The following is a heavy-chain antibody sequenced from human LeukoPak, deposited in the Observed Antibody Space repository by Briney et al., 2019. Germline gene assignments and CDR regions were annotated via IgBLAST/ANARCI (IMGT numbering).Heavy chain of an antibody. CDR2: IYYSGST. V-gene: IGHV4-30-4*01. J-gene: IGHJ5*02. CDR1: GDSISSGDYY. CDR3: ARGNKNGSINGNWFDP. Sequence: SETLSLTCTVSGDSISSGDYYWSWIRQPPGKGLEWIGYIYYSGSTYYNPSLKSRLTISVNTSQNQFPLKLGSVTSADKAVYSCARGNKNGSINGNWFDPRGQGTLVTVSS. D-gene: IGHD3-10*01.